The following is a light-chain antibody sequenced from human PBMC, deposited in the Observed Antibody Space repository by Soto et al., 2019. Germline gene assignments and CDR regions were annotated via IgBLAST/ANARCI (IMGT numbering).Light chain of an antibody. J-gene: IGLJ1*01. CDR1: SSDVGSYHY. V-gene: IGLV2-14*01. CDR3: SSYTSGRDVYV. Sequence: QSAQTQPASVSGSPGQSITISCTGTSSDVGSYHYVSWFQQHPGKAPKLIIFEVSDRPSGVSTRFSGSKSGDTASLTISGLQADDEADYYCSSYTSGRDVYVFGGGTKLTVL. CDR2: EVS.